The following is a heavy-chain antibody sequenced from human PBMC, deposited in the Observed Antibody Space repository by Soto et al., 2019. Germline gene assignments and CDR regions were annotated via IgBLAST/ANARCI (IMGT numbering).Heavy chain of an antibody. CDR2: INPNSGGT. CDR1: GYTFTGYY. V-gene: IGHV1-2*04. D-gene: IGHD5-12*01. CDR3: ARGWATKGYHYYMDV. Sequence: ASGKVSCKASGYTFTGYYMHWVRQAPGQGLEWMGWINPNSGGTNYAQKFQGWVTMTRDTSISTAYMELSRLRSDDTAVYYCARGWATKGYHYYMDVWGKGTTVTVSS. J-gene: IGHJ6*03.